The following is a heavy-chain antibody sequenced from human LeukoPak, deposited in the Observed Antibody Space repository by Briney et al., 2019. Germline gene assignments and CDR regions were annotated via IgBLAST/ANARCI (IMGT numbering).Heavy chain of an antibody. CDR3: ARIYSYGYRGTYYYMDV. D-gene: IGHD5-18*01. Sequence: TSETLSLTCTVSGGSISSHYWSWIRQPPGKGLEWIGYIYYSGSTNYNPSPKSRVTISVDTSKNQFSLKLSSVTAADTAVYYCARIYSYGYRGTYYYMDVWGKGTTVTVSS. CDR1: GGSISSHY. CDR2: IYYSGST. V-gene: IGHV4-59*11. J-gene: IGHJ6*03.